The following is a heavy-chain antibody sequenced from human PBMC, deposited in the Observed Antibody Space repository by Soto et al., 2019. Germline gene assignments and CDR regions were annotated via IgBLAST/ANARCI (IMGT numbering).Heavy chain of an antibody. D-gene: IGHD3-10*01. CDR3: AKVGSGSYSAHS. J-gene: IGHJ4*02. Sequence: PGGSLRLSCAASGFTFSSYAMNWVRQAPGKGLEWVSTISFSGVNRHYADSVKGRFTISRDNSKNTLYLQMNSLRTEDTAIYYCAKVGSGSYSAHSWGQGTLVTV. CDR1: GFTFSSYA. V-gene: IGHV3-23*01. CDR2: ISFSGVNR.